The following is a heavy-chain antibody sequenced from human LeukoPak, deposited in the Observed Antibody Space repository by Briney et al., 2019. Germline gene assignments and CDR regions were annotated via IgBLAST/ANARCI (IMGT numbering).Heavy chain of an antibody. J-gene: IGHJ3*02. D-gene: IGHD5-24*01. CDR3: AKRHWDATPTSAAFDI. CDR2: ISGSGGST. CDR1: GFTFSSYA. V-gene: IGHV3-23*01. Sequence: GGSLRLSCAASGFTFSSYAMSWVRQAPGKGLEWVSAISGSGGSTYYADSVKGRFTISRDNSKNTLYLQMNSLRAEDTAVYYCAKRHWDATPTSAAFDIWGQGTMVTVSS.